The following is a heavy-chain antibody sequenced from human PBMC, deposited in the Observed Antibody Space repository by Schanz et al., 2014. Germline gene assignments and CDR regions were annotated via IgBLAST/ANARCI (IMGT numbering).Heavy chain of an antibody. Sequence: QVQLVESGGGLVKPGGSLRLSCVVSGFIFSDHYMSWIRQAPGKGLEWISYISSGSSTIHYADSVKGRFTISRDNAKSTLFLQMDSLRPEDTAIYYCAKEWSPSFWGQGTLVTVSS. CDR1: GFIFSDHY. CDR2: ISSGSSTI. CDR3: AKEWSPSF. J-gene: IGHJ4*02. V-gene: IGHV3-11*04. D-gene: IGHD1-26*01.